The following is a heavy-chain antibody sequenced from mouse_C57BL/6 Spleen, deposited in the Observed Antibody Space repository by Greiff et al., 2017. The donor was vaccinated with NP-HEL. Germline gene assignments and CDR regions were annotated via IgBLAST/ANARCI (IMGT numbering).Heavy chain of an antibody. Sequence: VQLQQSGTVLARPGASVKMSCKTSGYTFTSYWMHWVKQRPGQGLEWIGAIYPGNSDTSYNQKFKGKAKLTAVTSASTAYMELSSLTNEDSAVYYCTRSLGRQEYAMDYWGQGTSVTVSS. CDR1: GYTFTSYW. J-gene: IGHJ4*01. CDR2: IYPGNSDT. CDR3: TRSLGRQEYAMDY. V-gene: IGHV1-5*01. D-gene: IGHD4-1*01.